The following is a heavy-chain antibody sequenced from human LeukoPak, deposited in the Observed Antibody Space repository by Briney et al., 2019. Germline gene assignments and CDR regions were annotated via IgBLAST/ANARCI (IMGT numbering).Heavy chain of an antibody. CDR1: GFTFSSYG. D-gene: IGHD3-3*01. CDR2: IRYDGSNK. CDR3: AKEDYDFWSRRASGDCFSS. V-gene: IGHV3-30*02. Sequence: PGGSLRLSCAASGFTFSSYGMHWVRQAPGKGLEWVAFIRYDGSNKYYADSVKGRFTISRDNSKNTLYLQMNSLRAEDTAVYYCAKEDYDFWSRRASGDCFSSWGQGTLVTVSS. J-gene: IGHJ4*02.